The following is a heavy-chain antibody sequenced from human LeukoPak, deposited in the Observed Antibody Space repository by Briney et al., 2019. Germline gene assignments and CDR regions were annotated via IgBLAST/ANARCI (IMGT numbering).Heavy chain of an antibody. CDR2: IYYSGST. CDR1: GDSISSYY. D-gene: IGHD1-26*01. CDR3: ARGGAGDFDY. Sequence: SETLSLTCTVSGDSISSYYWSWIRQPPGKGLEWIGYIYYSGSTNYNPSLKSRVTISVDTSKNQFSLKLSSVTAADTAVYYCARGGAGDFDYWGQGTLVTVSS. V-gene: IGHV4-59*01. J-gene: IGHJ4*01.